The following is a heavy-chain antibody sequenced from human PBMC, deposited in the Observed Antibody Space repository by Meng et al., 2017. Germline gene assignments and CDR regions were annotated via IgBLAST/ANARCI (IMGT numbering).Heavy chain of an antibody. J-gene: IGHJ4*02. CDR1: GYTFTGYY. V-gene: IGHV1-2*06. CDR2: INPNSGGT. Sequence: ASVKVSCKASGYTFTGYYMHWVRQAPGQGLEWMGRINPNSGGTNYAQKFQGRVTMTRDTSISTAYMVLSKLRSDDTAVYYCASLYYYDSSGYWFGADYWGQGTLVTVSS. CDR3: ASLYYYDSSGYWFGADY. D-gene: IGHD3-22*01.